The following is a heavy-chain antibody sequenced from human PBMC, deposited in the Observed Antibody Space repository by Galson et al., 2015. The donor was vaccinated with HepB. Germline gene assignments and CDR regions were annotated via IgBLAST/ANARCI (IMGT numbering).Heavy chain of an antibody. CDR2: INQDGSTK. J-gene: IGHJ4*02. Sequence: SLRLSCAASGFTFSRYWMSWVRQAPGKGLEWVANINQDGSTKYYVDSLRGRFTISRDNAENSLYLQMNSLRAEDTAVYFCARIGYSSSCFDYWGQGTLATVSS. V-gene: IGHV3-7*01. CDR3: ARIGYSSSCFDY. D-gene: IGHD6-13*01. CDR1: GFTFSRYW.